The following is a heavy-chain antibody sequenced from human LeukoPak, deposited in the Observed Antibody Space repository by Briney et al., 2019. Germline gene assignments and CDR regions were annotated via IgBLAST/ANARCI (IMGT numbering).Heavy chain of an antibody. J-gene: IGHJ5*02. CDR1: GFTFDDYA. V-gene: IGHV3-9*01. CDR2: ISWNSGSI. Sequence: PGGSLRLSCAASGFTFDDYAMHWVRQAPGKGLEWVSGISWNSGSIGYADSVKGRFTISRDNAKNSLYLQMNSLRAEDTALYYCAKASGSYNWFDPWGQGTLVTVSS. CDR3: AKASGSYNWFDP. D-gene: IGHD3-10*01.